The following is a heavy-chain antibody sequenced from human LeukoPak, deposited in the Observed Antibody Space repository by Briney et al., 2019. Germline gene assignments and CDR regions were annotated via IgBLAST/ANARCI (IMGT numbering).Heavy chain of an antibody. Sequence: SETLSLTCTVSGGSISSYYWSWIRQPLGKGLEWIGYIYYSGSTNYNPSLKSRVTISVDTSKNQFSLKLSSVTAADTAVYYCARGVVGATTHWYFDLWGRGTLVTVSS. V-gene: IGHV4-59*01. J-gene: IGHJ2*01. CDR1: GGSISSYY. CDR2: IYYSGST. D-gene: IGHD1-26*01. CDR3: ARGVVGATTHWYFDL.